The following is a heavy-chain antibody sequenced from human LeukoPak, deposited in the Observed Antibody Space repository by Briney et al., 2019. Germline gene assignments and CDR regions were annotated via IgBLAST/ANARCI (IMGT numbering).Heavy chain of an antibody. CDR3: AKDLLRWQQPAGNYFDH. J-gene: IGHJ4*02. D-gene: IGHD6-13*01. V-gene: IGHV3-30*18. Sequence: GGSLRLSCAASGFTFSNYGMHWVRQAPGKGLVWVAVTSYDGSKDDYADSVKGRFTISRDNSQNTLYLEMNSLSTDDTAVYYCAKDLLRWQQPAGNYFDHWGQGTLVTVSS. CDR2: TSYDGSKD. CDR1: GFTFSNYG.